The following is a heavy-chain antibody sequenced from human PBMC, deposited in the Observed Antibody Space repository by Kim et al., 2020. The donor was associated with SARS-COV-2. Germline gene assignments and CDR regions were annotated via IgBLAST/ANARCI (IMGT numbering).Heavy chain of an antibody. V-gene: IGHV3-7*01. CDR3: ARGGHHGSGSYVGKADY. J-gene: IGHJ4*02. Sequence: GGSLRLSCAASGFTFSSYWMSWVRQAPGKGLEWVANIKQDGSEKYYVDSVKGRFTISRDNAKNSLYLQMNSLRAEDTAVYYCARGGHHGSGSYVGKADYWGQGTLVAVSS. CDR1: GFTFSSYW. CDR2: IKQDGSEK. D-gene: IGHD3-10*01.